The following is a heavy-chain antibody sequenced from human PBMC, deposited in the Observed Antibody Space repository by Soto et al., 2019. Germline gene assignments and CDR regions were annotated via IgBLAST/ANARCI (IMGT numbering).Heavy chain of an antibody. D-gene: IGHD6-13*01. Sequence: PGESLKISCKGSGYSFTTYWISWVRQMPGKGLEWMGRIDPSDSYTNYSPSFQGHVTISADKSISTAHLQWSSLKASDTAMYYCARLGIAAAGNPGPWGQGTLVTVSS. J-gene: IGHJ5*02. V-gene: IGHV5-10-1*01. CDR3: ARLGIAAAGNPGP. CDR2: IDPSDSYT. CDR1: GYSFTTYW.